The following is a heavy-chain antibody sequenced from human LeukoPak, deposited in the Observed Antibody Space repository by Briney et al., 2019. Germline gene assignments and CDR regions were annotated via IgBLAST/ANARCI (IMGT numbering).Heavy chain of an antibody. CDR2: INPNSGGT. D-gene: IGHD7-27*01. CDR3: AREFGWGGRAFDI. J-gene: IGHJ3*02. Sequence: ASVKVSCKASGYTFTGYYMHWVRQAPGQGLEWMGWINPNSGGTNYAQKFQGWVTMTRDTSISTAYMELSRLRSDDTAVYYCAREFGWGGRAFDIWGQGTMVTVSS. V-gene: IGHV1-2*04. CDR1: GYTFTGYY.